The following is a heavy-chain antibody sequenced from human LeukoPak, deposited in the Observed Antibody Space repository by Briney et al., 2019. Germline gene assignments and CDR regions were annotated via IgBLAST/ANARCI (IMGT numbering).Heavy chain of an antibody. J-gene: IGHJ5*02. CDR3: AKGRLYYDILTGLGP. CDR1: GFTFSSYG. Sequence: PGRSLRLSCAASGFTFSSYGMHWVRQAPGKGLEWVAVISYDGSNKYYADSVKGRFTISRDNSKNTLYLQMNSLRAEDTAVYYCAKGRLYYDILTGLGPWGQGTLVTVSS. CDR2: ISYDGSNK. D-gene: IGHD3-9*01. V-gene: IGHV3-30*18.